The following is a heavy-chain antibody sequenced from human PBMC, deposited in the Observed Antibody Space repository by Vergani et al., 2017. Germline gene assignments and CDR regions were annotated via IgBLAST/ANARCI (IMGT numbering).Heavy chain of an antibody. CDR2: INHSGST. D-gene: IGHD2-21*01. Sequence: QVQLQQWGAGLLKPSETLSLTCVVYGGSFSGYSWSWIRQPPGKGLEWIGEINHSGSTNYNPSLKSRVTISVDTSKNQFSLKLSSVTAADTAVYYCARDGEATNSGWFDPWGQGTLVTVSS. J-gene: IGHJ5*02. CDR1: GGSFSGYS. V-gene: IGHV4-34*01. CDR3: ARDGEATNSGWFDP.